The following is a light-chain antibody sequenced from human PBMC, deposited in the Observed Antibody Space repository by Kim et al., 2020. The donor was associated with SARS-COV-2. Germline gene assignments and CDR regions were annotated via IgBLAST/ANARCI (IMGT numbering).Light chain of an antibody. Sequence: VAVGQTVRITCQGDSLRSYYATWYQQKTEQAPILVIYGKNNRPSGIPDRFSGSSAGNTASLTITGTRAGDEADYYCNSRDSNENVFFGGGTQRTVL. CDR3: NSRDSNENVF. J-gene: IGLJ2*01. CDR1: SLRSYY. CDR2: GKN. V-gene: IGLV3-19*01.